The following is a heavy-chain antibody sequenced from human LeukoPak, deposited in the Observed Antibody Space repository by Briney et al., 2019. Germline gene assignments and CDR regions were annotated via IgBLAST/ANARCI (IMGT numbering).Heavy chain of an antibody. CDR2: IYYSGST. J-gene: IGHJ4*02. CDR3: ASANYDILTGYWFDY. V-gene: IGHV4-59*08. Sequence: SETLSLTCTVSGGSISSYYWSWIRQPPGKRLEWIGYIYYSGSTNYNPSLKSRVTISVDTSKNQFSLKLSSVTAADTAVHYCASANYDILTGYWFDYWGQGTLVTVSS. CDR1: GGSISSYY. D-gene: IGHD3-9*01.